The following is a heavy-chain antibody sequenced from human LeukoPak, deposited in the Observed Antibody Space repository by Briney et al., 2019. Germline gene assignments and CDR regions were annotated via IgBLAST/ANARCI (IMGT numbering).Heavy chain of an antibody. CDR3: ARVVWFDY. CDR1: GYSISSGYY. V-gene: IGHV4-38-2*02. CDR2: IYHSGST. D-gene: IGHD2-8*01. J-gene: IGHJ4*02. Sequence: PSETLSLTCTVSGYSISSGYYWGWIRQPPGQGLEWIGSIYHSGSTYYNPSLKSRVTISVDTSKNQFSLKLSSVTAADTAVYYCARVVWFDYWGQGTLVTVSS.